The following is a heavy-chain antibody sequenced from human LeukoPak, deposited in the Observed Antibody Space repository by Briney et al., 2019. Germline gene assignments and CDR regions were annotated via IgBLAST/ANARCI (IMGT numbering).Heavy chain of an antibody. CDR2: ISGSGGTT. CDR1: GFTFDDYG. V-gene: IGHV3-23*01. CDR3: AKGGLDYYDSSGYYDPFNF. D-gene: IGHD3-22*01. Sequence: GGSLRLSCAASGFTFDDYGMSWVRQAPGKGLEWVSGISGSGGTTYYADSVQGRFTISRDNSKTTLYLQMNSLRAEDTALFYCAKGGLDYYDSSGYYDPFNFWGQGTMVTVSS. J-gene: IGHJ3*01.